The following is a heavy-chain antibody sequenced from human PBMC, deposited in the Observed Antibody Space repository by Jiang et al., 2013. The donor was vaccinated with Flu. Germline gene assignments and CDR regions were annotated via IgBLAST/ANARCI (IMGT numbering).Heavy chain of an antibody. Sequence: QTLSLTCAISGDSVSSDSAAWNWIRQSPSRGLEWLGRTYYKSKWYNDYAVSVRSRMTINADTSKNQFSLQLSSVTPEDTAVYYCARDDRRFGGQLWFTFWGQGTLVTVSS. CDR3: ARDDRRFGGQLWFTF. CDR1: GDSVSSDSAA. D-gene: IGHD3-10*01. V-gene: IGHV6-1*01. J-gene: IGHJ4*02. CDR2: TYYKSKWYN.